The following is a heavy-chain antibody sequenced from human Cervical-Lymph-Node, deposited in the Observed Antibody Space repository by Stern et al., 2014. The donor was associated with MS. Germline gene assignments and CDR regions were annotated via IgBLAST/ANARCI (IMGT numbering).Heavy chain of an antibody. V-gene: IGHV3-9*01. CDR3: AKGCTSRVDHFDH. CDR2: ISWNGDRI. J-gene: IGHJ4*02. Sequence: VQLVESGGGLIQPGRSLTLSCAASGFSFNDYAMHWVRQAPGKGLEWVSGISWNGDRIGYGDSVKGRFIISRDYARNSLYLQMNSLRPEDTALYYCAKGCTSRVDHFDHCGQGTLVTVSS. CDR1: GFSFNDYA.